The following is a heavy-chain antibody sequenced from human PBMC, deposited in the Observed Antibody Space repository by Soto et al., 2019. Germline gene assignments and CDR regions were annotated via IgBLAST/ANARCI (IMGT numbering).Heavy chain of an antibody. CDR1: GDSIRSYS. CDR3: AREGNLGRWIQPLDS. V-gene: IGHV4-59*01. J-gene: IGHJ4*02. Sequence: QVQLQVSGPGLVKPSETLSLTCTVSGDSIRSYSWSWIRQPPGKGLEWIGNIHYNGNTKYSPSLKSLVTMSVDTSKNHFSLKLIYVTTADTAVYFCAREGNLGRWIQPLDSWGQGTLVTVSS. CDR2: IHYNGNT. D-gene: IGHD2-2*03.